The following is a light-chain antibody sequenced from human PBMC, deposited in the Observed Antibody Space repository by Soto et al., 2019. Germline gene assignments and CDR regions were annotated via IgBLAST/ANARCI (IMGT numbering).Light chain of an antibody. Sequence: QSAVTQPASVSGSPGQSITVSCTGTGSGVGRYNLVSWYQQHPGKAPKLVIYEDTKRPAGTSSRFSGSKSANTASLTVSGLQTEDEADYYCCSYAGGNNWVFGGGTKLTVL. V-gene: IGLV2-23*01. CDR2: EDT. J-gene: IGLJ3*02. CDR3: CSYAGGNNWV. CDR1: GSGVGRYNL.